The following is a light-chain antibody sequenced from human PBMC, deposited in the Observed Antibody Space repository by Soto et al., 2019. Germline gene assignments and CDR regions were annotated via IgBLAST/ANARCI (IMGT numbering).Light chain of an antibody. Sequence: EIVLTQSPATLSVSPGESASLSCRASQNINRNLAWYQQRPGQAPRLLILRASTRASGIPARFSGNGSGTEFTLTVSGLESEDFAVYYCQQYEESPPYSFGQGTKVEIK. J-gene: IGKJ2*01. CDR1: QNINRN. CDR3: QQYEESPPYS. V-gene: IGKV3-15*01. CDR2: RAS.